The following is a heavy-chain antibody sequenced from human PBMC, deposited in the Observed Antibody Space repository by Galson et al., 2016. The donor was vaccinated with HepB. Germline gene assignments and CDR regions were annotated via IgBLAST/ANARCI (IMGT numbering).Heavy chain of an antibody. D-gene: IGHD2-21*01. CDR1: GFTFRTYN. V-gene: IGHV3-21*01. CDR2: ISSGSSYI. J-gene: IGHJ4*02. CDR3: ATHGGVRCETSSCFKYFDY. Sequence: SLRLSCAASGFTFRTYNMNWVRQAPGKGLEWVSSISSGSSYIYYSDSVKGRFTISRDNAKNSLYLQMNSLRVEDTAVYYCATHGGVRCETSSCFKYFDYWGQGTLVTVSS.